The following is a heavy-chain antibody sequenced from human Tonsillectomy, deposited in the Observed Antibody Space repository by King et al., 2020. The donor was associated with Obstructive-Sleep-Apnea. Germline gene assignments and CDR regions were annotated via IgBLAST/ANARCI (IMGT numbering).Heavy chain of an antibody. J-gene: IGHJ6*02. CDR2: IYYSGST. D-gene: IGHD2-15*01. CDR1: GGSVSSGSYY. CDR3: ARGYCSGGSCYSNYYYYYGMDV. V-gene: IGHV4-61*01. Sequence: VQLQESGPGLVKPSETLSLTCTVSGGSVSSGSYYWSWIRQPPGKGLEWIGYIYYSGSTNYNPSLKSRVTISVDTSKNQFSLKLSSVTAPDTAVYYCARGYCSGGSCYSNYYYYYGMDVWGQGTTVTVSS.